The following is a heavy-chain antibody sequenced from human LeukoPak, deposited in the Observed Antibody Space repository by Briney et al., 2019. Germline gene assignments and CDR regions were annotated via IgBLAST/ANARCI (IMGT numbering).Heavy chain of an antibody. V-gene: IGHV4-59*01. CDR2: IYYSGST. CDR1: GGSISSYY. D-gene: IGHD6-19*01. CDR3: ARVPRLVYFDY. Sequence: PSESLSLTCTVSGGSISSYYWSWIRQPPGKGLEWIGYIYYSGSTNYNPSLKSRVTISVDTSKNQFSLKLSSVTAADTAVYYCARVPRLVYFDYWGQGTLVTVSS. J-gene: IGHJ4*02.